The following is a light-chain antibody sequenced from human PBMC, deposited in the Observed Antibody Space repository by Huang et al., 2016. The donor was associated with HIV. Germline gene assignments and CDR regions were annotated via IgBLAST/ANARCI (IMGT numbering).Light chain of an antibody. CDR3: QQRSNWPPEFT. V-gene: IGKV3-11*01. CDR1: QSVSSY. CDR2: DAS. J-gene: IGKJ3*01. Sequence: EIVLTQSPATLSLSPGERATLSCRASQSVSSYLAWYQQKPGQAPRLLIYDASNRATAIPARFRGSGSGTDFALTISSLEPEDFAVYYCQQRSNWPPEFTFGPGTKVDIK.